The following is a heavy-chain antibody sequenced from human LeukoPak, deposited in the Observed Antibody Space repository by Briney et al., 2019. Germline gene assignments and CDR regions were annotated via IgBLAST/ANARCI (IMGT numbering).Heavy chain of an antibody. V-gene: IGHV3-30*02. J-gene: IGHJ6*02. CDR1: GFTFSSYG. D-gene: IGHD4-17*01. CDR3: AKENYGDYNYYYYGMDV. Sequence: PGGSLRLSCAASGFTFSSYGMHWVRQAPGEGLEWVAFIRYDGSNKYYADSVKGRFTISRDNSKNTLYLQMNSLRAEDTAVYYCAKENYGDYNYYYYGMDVWGQGTTVTVSS. CDR2: IRYDGSNK.